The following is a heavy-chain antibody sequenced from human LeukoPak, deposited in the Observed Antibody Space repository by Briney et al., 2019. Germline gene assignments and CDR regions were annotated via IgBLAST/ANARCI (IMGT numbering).Heavy chain of an antibody. V-gene: IGHV4-34*01. D-gene: IGHD3-22*01. Sequence: TSETLSLTCAVYGGSFSGYYWSWIRQPPGKGLEWIGEINHSGSTNYNPSLKSRVTISVDTSKNQFSLKLSSVTAADTAVYYCARGPGNYYDSSGYYSFAGYWGQGTLVTVSS. J-gene: IGHJ4*02. CDR1: GGSFSGYY. CDR2: INHSGST. CDR3: ARGPGNYYDSSGYYSFAGY.